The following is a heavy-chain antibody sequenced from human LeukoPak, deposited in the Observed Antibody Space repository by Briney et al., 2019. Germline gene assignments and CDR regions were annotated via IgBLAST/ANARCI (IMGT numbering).Heavy chain of an antibody. V-gene: IGHV1-69*01. CDR1: GGTFSSYA. J-gene: IGHJ4*02. D-gene: IGHD4-17*01. CDR3: ARLEITTVTTSDY. CDR2: IIPIFGTA. Sequence: SVKVSCMPSGGTFSSYAISWVRQAPGQGLEWMGGIIPIFGTANYAQKFQGRVTITADESTSTAYMELSSLRSEDTAVYYCARLEITTVTTSDYWGQGTLVTVSS.